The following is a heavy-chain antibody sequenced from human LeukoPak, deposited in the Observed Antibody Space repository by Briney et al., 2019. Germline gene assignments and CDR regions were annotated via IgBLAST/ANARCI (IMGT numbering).Heavy chain of an antibody. CDR3: ARLSGTSGSYYGHFDY. CDR2: IYSGGST. Sequence: GGSLRLSCAASGFTVSNNYMSWVRQAPGKGLEWVSVIYSGGSTYYADSVKGRFTISRDNSKNTLYFQMNSLRAEDTAVYYCARLSGTSGSYYGHFDYWGQGTLVTVSS. V-gene: IGHV3-53*01. D-gene: IGHD1-26*01. J-gene: IGHJ4*02. CDR1: GFTVSNNY.